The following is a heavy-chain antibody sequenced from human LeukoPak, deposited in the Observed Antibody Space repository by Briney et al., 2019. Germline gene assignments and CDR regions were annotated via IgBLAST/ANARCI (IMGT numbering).Heavy chain of an antibody. D-gene: IGHD2-2*01. V-gene: IGHV1-2*06. CDR1: GYTFTGYH. CDR3: ARDYCSSTSCLFDY. Sequence: ASVRVSCKASGYTFTGYHMHWVRQAPGQGLEWMGRINPNSGDTNYAQKFQGRVAMTRDTSISTAFMELTRLRSDDTAVYYCARDYCSSTSCLFDYWGQGTLVTVSS. CDR2: INPNSGDT. J-gene: IGHJ4*02.